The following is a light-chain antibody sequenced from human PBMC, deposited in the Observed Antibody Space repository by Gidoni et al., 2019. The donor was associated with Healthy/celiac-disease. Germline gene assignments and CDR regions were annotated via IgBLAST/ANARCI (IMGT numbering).Light chain of an antibody. CDR3: SSYTSSSTGV. Sequence: QPASVSGSPGQSITISCTGTSSDVGGYNYVSWYQQHPGKAPKLLIYEVSNRPSGVSNRFSGSKSGNTASLTISGLQAEDEADYYCSSYTSSSTGVFGGGTKLTVL. CDR2: EVS. J-gene: IGLJ2*01. CDR1: SSDVGGYNY. V-gene: IGLV2-14*01.